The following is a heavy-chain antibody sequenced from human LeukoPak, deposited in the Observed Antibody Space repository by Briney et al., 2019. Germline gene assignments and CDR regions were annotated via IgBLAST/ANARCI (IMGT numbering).Heavy chain of an antibody. J-gene: IGHJ4*02. V-gene: IGHV4-31*03. CDR1: GGSISSGGYY. Sequence: SETLSLTCTVSGGSISSGGYYWGWIRQHPGKGLEWIGYIYYSGSTYYNPSLKSRVTISVDTSKNQFSLKLSSVTAADTAVYYCARGLIPATDNYFDYWGQGTLVTVSS. CDR2: IYYSGST. D-gene: IGHD2-2*01. CDR3: ARGLIPATDNYFDY.